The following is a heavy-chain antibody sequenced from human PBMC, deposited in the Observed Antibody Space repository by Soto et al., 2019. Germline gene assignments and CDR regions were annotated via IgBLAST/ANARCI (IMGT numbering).Heavy chain of an antibody. CDR1: GFTLSSYS. V-gene: IGHV3-30-3*01. Sequence: QVQLVESGGGVVQPGRCLRLSCAASGFTLSSYSMHWVRQAPGKGLEWVGVISYDGNKKYYRDSVKGRFSISRDTSNNTVHLQMNSLRPDDTAVYYCARSVAVAGLAYWGQGPLVPVSS. D-gene: IGHD6-19*01. CDR3: ARSVAVAGLAY. CDR2: ISYDGNKK. J-gene: IGHJ4*02.